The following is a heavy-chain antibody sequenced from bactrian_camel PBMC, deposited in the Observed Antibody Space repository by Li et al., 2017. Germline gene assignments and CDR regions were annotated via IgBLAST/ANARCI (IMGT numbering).Heavy chain of an antibody. J-gene: IGHJ4*01. D-gene: IGHD2*01. Sequence: VQLVESGGGSVQPGESLRLSCVASGFDFSDYAMSWARQAPGKGLEWVSTITNEGLSTYYAASVKGRFTISRDNAKNTVYLQMNSLTPEDTAMYYCAARVVIYSHDYYYTSAWGQGTQVTVS. V-gene: IGHV3S40*01. CDR1: GFDFSDYA. CDR3: AARVVIYSHDYYYTSA. CDR2: ITNEGLST.